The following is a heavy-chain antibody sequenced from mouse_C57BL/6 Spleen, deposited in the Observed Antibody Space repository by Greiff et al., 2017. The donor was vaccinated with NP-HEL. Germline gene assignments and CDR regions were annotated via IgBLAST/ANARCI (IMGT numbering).Heavy chain of an antibody. CDR3: ARDHYYGSSYNFDY. CDR1: GYTFTDYY. CDR2: IYPGSGNT. V-gene: IGHV1-76*01. D-gene: IGHD1-1*01. Sequence: VQLQQSGAELVRPGASVKLSCKASGYTFTDYYINWVKQRPGQGLEWIARIYPGSGNTYYNEKFKGKATLTAEKSSSTAYMQLSSLTSEDSAVYFCARDHYYGSSYNFDYWGQGTTLTVSS. J-gene: IGHJ2*01.